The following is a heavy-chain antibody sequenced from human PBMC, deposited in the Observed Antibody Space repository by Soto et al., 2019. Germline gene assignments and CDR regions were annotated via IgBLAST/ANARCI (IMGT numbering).Heavy chain of an antibody. J-gene: IGHJ4*02. CDR1: GGTFRSSA. CDR3: ARALTTVVTSNYFDY. V-gene: IGHV1-69*13. D-gene: IGHD4-17*01. CDR2: IIPIFGTA. Sequence: ASVKLSCKASGGTFRSSAISWVRQAPGQGLEWMGGIIPIFGTANYAQKFQGRVTITADESTSTAYMELSSLRSEDTAVYYCARALTTVVTSNYFDYWGQGTLVTVSS.